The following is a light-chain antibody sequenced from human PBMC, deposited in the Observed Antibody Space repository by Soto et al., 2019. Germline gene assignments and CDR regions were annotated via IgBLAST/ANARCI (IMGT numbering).Light chain of an antibody. J-gene: IGKJ2*01. Sequence: DIQMTQSPSTLSASVGDRVTITCRASQSISSWLAWYQQKPGKAPKLLIYKASSLESGVPSRFSGSGSGTEFTLTISSLQPDDFATYYCQQYNRYSGHFGQGTKLEIK. V-gene: IGKV1-5*03. CDR3: QQYNRYSGH. CDR2: KAS. CDR1: QSISSW.